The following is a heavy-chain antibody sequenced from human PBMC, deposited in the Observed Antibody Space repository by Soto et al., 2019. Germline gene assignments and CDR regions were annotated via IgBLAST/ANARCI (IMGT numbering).Heavy chain of an antibody. Sequence: PGESLKISCAASGFTFSSYAMSWVRQAPGKGLEWVSAISGSGGSTYYADSVKGRFTISRDNSKNTLYLQMNSLRAEDTAVYYCAKVMVKNWFDPWGQGTLVTVSS. D-gene: IGHD5-18*01. CDR3: AKVMVKNWFDP. CDR2: ISGSGGST. CDR1: GFTFSSYA. V-gene: IGHV3-23*01. J-gene: IGHJ5*02.